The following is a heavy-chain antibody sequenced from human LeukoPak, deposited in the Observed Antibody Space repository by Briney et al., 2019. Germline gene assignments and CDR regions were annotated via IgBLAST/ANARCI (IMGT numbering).Heavy chain of an antibody. V-gene: IGHV3-7*01. J-gene: IGHJ4*02. CDR3: ARGGKLTMLRGVIDY. D-gene: IGHD3-10*01. Sequence: PGGSLRLSCAASGFIFSKYWMIWVRQAPGKGLEWVANIKEDGSEKYYVDSVKGRFTISRDNAKNSLYVQTNNLSAEDTAVYYCARGGKLTMLRGVIDYWGQGTLVTVSS. CDR1: GFIFSKYW. CDR2: IKEDGSEK.